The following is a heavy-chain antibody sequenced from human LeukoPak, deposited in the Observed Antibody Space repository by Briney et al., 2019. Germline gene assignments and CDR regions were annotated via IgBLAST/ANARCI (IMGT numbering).Heavy chain of an antibody. V-gene: IGHV1-69*05. J-gene: IGHJ5*01. D-gene: IGHD1-26*01. CDR3: AKDDGSATMGFDS. CDR2: IIPIFRTT. Sequence: GASVKVSCKASGGTFSNYAFSWVRQTPGQGLEWMGGIIPIFRTTNYAEQFQGRVTITTDESTNTAYLDLGSLRSEDTAVYYCAKDDGSATMGFDSWGQGTLVSVSS. CDR1: GGTFSNYA.